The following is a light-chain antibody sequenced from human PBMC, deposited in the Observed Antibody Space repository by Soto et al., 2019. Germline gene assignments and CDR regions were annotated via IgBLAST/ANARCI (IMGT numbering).Light chain of an antibody. V-gene: IGLV2-23*02. CDR2: EVT. Sequence: QSVLAQPASVSGSPGQSITISCSGSANDYVSWYQHHPGKAPRLLLYEVTHRPSGVSHRFSGSRSGNTASLTISGLQAEDEADYYCCSYAGGGTSRVFGTGTKVTVL. CDR1: ANDY. J-gene: IGLJ1*01. CDR3: CSYAGGGTSRV.